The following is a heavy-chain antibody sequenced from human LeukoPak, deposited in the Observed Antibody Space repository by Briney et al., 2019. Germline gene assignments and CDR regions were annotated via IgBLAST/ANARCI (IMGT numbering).Heavy chain of an antibody. CDR3: ARVMGTGLLSNFDY. V-gene: IGHV3-7*01. CDR2: IKQDGSEK. CDR1: GFTFSDYY. J-gene: IGHJ4*02. Sequence: PGGSLRLSCAASGFTFSDYYMSWIRQAPGKGLEWVANIKQDGSEKYYVDSVKGRFTISRDNAKNSLYLQMNSLRAEDTAVYYCARVMGTGLLSNFDYWGQGTLVTVSS. D-gene: IGHD7-27*01.